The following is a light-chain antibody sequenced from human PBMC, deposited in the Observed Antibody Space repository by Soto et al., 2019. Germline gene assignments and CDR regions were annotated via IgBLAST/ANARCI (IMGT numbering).Light chain of an antibody. Sequence: EIVMTQSPATLSVSPGERATLSCRASQSVSSNLAWYQQKPGQAPRLLIYGASTRATGIPARFSGSGSGTEFTLTISSLQSEDFAGYDCQQYNNWPRTFGQGTKVAIK. J-gene: IGKJ1*01. V-gene: IGKV3-15*01. CDR3: QQYNNWPRT. CDR1: QSVSSN. CDR2: GAS.